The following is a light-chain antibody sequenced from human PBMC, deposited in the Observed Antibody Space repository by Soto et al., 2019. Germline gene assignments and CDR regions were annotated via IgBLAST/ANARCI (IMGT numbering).Light chain of an antibody. CDR1: QDISSW. V-gene: IGKV1-12*01. CDR2: AAS. CDR3: QQANSFPLT. Sequence: DIQMTQSPSSVSASVGARVTITCRASQDISSWLAWYQQKPGNAPNLLIYAASSLQSGVPSRFSGRGSGTDFTLTISSLQPEDFATYYCQQANSFPLTFGGGTKVEIK. J-gene: IGKJ4*01.